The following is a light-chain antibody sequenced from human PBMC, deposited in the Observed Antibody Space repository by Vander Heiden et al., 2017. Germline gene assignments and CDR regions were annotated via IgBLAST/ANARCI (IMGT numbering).Light chain of an antibody. V-gene: IGKV1-39*01. Sequence: DIQMTQSPSSLSASVGDRVTITCRASQSISSYLDWYQQKPGKAPKLLIYAASSLQSGVPSRFSGSGSGTEFTLTISSLQPEDFATYYCQQYYSNPFTFGPGTKVDIK. J-gene: IGKJ3*01. CDR1: QSISSY. CDR2: AAS. CDR3: QQYYSNPFT.